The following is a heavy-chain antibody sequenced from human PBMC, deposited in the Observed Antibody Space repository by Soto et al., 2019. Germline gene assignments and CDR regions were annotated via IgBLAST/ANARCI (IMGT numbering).Heavy chain of an antibody. V-gene: IGHV3-13*01. J-gene: IGHJ4*02. D-gene: IGHD3-10*01. CDR3: ARGVGMVRGVSTELDY. CDR1: GFTFSSYD. Sequence: GGSLRLSCAASGFTFSSYDMHWVRQATGKGLEWVSAIGTAGDTYYPGSVKGRFTISRENAKNSLYLQMNSLRAGDTAVYYCARGVGMVRGVSTELDYWGKGTRVT. CDR2: IGTAGDT.